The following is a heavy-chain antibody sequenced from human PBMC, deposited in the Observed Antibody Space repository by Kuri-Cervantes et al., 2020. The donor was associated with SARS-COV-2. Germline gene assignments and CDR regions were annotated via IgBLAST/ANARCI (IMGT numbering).Heavy chain of an antibody. D-gene: IGHD2-2*01. Sequence: GGSLRLSCSASGFTFSSHALHWVRQTPGKGLEWVSGISGSGINFGNADSVKGRFTISSDTSKNTLYLQMNSLRAEDTAVYYCASERSPKYCSSTSCYVIWGQGTLVTVSS. CDR3: ASERSPKYCSSTSCYVI. CDR1: GFTFSSHA. V-gene: IGHV3-23*01. J-gene: IGHJ4*02. CDR2: ISGSGINF.